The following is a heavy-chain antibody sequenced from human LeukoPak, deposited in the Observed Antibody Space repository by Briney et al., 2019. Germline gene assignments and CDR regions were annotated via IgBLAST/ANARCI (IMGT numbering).Heavy chain of an antibody. CDR1: GFRFGSYS. V-gene: IGHV3-23*01. Sequence: GGSLRLSCAASGFRFGSYSMSWVRQTPERGLEWVAGILGSDGSTYYADSVKGRFTISRDTSKNTLYLQMNSLRAEDTAVYFCASRPPPNQIYSPWEDWGPGTLVTV. CDR2: ILGSDGST. D-gene: IGHD1-26*01. J-gene: IGHJ4*02. CDR3: ASRPPPNQIYSPWED.